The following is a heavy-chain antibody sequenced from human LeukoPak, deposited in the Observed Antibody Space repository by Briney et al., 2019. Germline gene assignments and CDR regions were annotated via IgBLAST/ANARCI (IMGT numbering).Heavy chain of an antibody. D-gene: IGHD4-23*01. CDR1: GGSFSGYY. V-gene: IGHV4-34*01. CDR3: ARDDYGGIGDY. J-gene: IGHJ4*02. Sequence: PSETLSLTCAVYGGSFSGYYWSWIRQPPGKGLEWIGEINHSGSTNYNPSLKSRVTISVDTSKNQFSLKLSSVTAADTAVYYCARDDYGGIGDYWGQGTLVTVSS. CDR2: INHSGST.